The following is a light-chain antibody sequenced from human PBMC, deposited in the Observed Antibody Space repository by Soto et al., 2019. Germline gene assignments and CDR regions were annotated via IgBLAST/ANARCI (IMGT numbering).Light chain of an antibody. J-gene: IGLJ1*01. Sequence: QSVLTQPPSASGTPGQRVTISCSGSNSNIGSSTVNWYQQLPGAAPKRLIYSKNQRPSGVPDRFSGSKSGTSASLAISWLQSEGEADYYCASWDDSLSGYVCGTGTKVTVL. V-gene: IGLV1-44*01. CDR3: ASWDDSLSGYV. CDR1: NSNIGSST. CDR2: SKN.